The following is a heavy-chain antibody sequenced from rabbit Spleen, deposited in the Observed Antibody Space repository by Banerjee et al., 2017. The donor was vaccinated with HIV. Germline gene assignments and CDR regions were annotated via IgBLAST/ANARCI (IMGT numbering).Heavy chain of an antibody. CDR3: ARGSAAMTMVITGFYLNL. Sequence: QSLEESGGDLVKPGASLTLTCTASGVSFSSSYWICWVRQAPGKGLEWIACIYNGDGRTYCANWANGRFTISKPSSPTVTLQMTSLTAADTAPYFCARGSAAMTMVITGFYLNLWGQGPLVTVS. V-gene: IGHV1S40*01. CDR1: GVSFSSSYW. D-gene: IGHD2-1*01. CDR2: IYNGDGRT. J-gene: IGHJ4*01.